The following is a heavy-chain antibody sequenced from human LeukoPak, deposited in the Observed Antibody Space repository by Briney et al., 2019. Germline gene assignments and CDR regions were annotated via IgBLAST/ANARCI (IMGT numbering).Heavy chain of an antibody. V-gene: IGHV3-7*01. CDR1: GFTFSSYG. D-gene: IGHD5-12*01. CDR3: ARGPNMVATSRISVAVHHGY. J-gene: IGHJ4*02. Sequence: GGSLRLSCAASGFTFSSYGMSWVRQAPGKGLEWVASIKPDGTEKFYVYSVKGRFTISSNNAKNSLYLHMNSLRAEDTAVYYLARGPNMVATSRISVAVHHGYWGQGTLVTVSS. CDR2: IKPDGTEK.